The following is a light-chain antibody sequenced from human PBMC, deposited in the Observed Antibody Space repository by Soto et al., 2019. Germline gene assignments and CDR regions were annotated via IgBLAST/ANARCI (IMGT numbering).Light chain of an antibody. CDR1: NSDVGGYNF. V-gene: IGLV2-14*01. J-gene: IGLJ1*01. CDR3: SSYTSIPYV. Sequence: QSALTQPASVSGSPGQSISISCTGDNSDVGGYNFVSWYQQHPGKAPKLMIYDVSNRPSGVSNRFSGSKSGNTASLTISGLQSEDEADYYCSSYTSIPYVFGTGPKVTVL. CDR2: DVS.